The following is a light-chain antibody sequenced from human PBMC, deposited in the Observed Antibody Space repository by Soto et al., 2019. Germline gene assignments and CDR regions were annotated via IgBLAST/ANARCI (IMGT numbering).Light chain of an antibody. CDR1: QSISTY. J-gene: IGKJ2*01. CDR2: DAS. V-gene: IGKV1-39*01. Sequence: DIQMTQSPSSLSASVGDRVTITCRASQSISTYLNWYQHKPGNAPKLLIYDASSLLNGVPSRFSGSGSGTDFTLTISSLQPEDFSTYFCQQSDSSPYTFGQGTKLEIK. CDR3: QQSDSSPYT.